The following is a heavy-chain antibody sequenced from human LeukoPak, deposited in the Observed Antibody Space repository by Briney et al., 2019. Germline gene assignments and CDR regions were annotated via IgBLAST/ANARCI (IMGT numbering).Heavy chain of an antibody. J-gene: IGHJ4*02. CDR3: ARLSGYDWESYYDY. V-gene: IGHV4-34*01. Sequence: ASETLSLTCAVYGESFSGYYWTWIRQPPGKGLEWIGEITHTGSTNYNPSLKSRVTISVDTSKNQFSLKLRSVTAADTAVYYCARLSGYDWESYYDYWGQGTLVTVSS. CDR2: ITHTGST. CDR1: GESFSGYY. D-gene: IGHD5-12*01.